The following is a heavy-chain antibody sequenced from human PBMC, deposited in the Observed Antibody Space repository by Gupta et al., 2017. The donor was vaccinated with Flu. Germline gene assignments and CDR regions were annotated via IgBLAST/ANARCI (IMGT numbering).Heavy chain of an antibody. J-gene: IGHJ6*02. D-gene: IGHD6-19*01. CDR3: ARDRGSDWFAMDI. CDR1: GGSISSGSPY. Sequence: QVQLQESGPRLVKPSQTLSLTCTVAGGSISSGSPYWSWIRQPAGKGLEWMGSVYLSGRTDYNPALKSRLSISIDTSKDHFSLRLSSVTATDTAVYYCARDRGSDWFAMDIWGQGTTVTVSS. CDR2: VYLSGRT. V-gene: IGHV4-61*02.